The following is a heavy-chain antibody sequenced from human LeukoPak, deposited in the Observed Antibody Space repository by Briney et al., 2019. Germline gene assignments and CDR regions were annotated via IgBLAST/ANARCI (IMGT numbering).Heavy chain of an antibody. V-gene: IGHV3-74*01. CDR1: GFTFSTYC. D-gene: IGHD2-21*02. J-gene: IGHJ2*01. Sequence: PGGSLRLSCAASGFTFSTYCMHWVRQAPGEELVWVSRINSDGTTTTYADSVKGRFTISRDNAKNTLYLQMNSLRGEDTAVYYCARAPFCGGDCYSRYFDLWGRGTLVTVSS. CDR2: INSDGTTT. CDR3: ARAPFCGGDCYSRYFDL.